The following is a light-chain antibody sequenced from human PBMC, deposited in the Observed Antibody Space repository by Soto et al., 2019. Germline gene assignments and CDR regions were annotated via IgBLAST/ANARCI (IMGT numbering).Light chain of an antibody. CDR3: HQSYSAPFT. V-gene: IGKV1-39*01. CDR1: QSISTY. Sequence: DIQMTQSPSSLSASVGDRVTVTCRSSQSISTYLSWYQQKPGKAPKLLIYAAYNLQSGVPSRFSGTGSGTDFTRTISSLQPEDFATYFCHQSYSAPFTFGQGTKLDIK. J-gene: IGKJ2*01. CDR2: AAY.